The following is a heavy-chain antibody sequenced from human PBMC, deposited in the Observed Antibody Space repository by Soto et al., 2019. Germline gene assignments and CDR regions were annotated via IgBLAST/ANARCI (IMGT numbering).Heavy chain of an antibody. Sequence: XXTLSLPCSVSGGSISSSSYYWDFIRQPPRKGLEWIASISYGGSTYSNPSLKGRVTISVDTSKNQLSLKLFSVTATDTAIYYCARRDCSSGTCHYFDYWGQGTLVTVSS. J-gene: IGHJ4*02. CDR3: ARRDCSSGTCHYFDY. D-gene: IGHD2-15*01. V-gene: IGHV4-39*01. CDR1: GGSISSSSYY. CDR2: ISYGGST.